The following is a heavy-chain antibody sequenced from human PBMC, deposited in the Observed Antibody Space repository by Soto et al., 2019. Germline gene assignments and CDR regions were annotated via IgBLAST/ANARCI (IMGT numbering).Heavy chain of an antibody. J-gene: IGHJ4*02. D-gene: IGHD6-13*01. CDR2: IYYSGST. Sequence: PSETLSLTCTVSGGSISSYYWSWIRQPPGKGLEWIGYIYYSGSTNYNPSLKSRVTISVDTSKNQFSLKLSSVTAADTAVYYCARHAPYSSSWYLFDYWGQGTLVTVSS. CDR1: GGSISSYY. V-gene: IGHV4-59*08. CDR3: ARHAPYSSSWYLFDY.